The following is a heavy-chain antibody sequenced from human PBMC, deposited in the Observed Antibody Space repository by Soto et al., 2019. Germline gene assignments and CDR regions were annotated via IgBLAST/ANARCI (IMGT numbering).Heavy chain of an antibody. Sequence: GGSLRLSCAASGFTFSSYWMSWVRQAPGKGLEWVANIKQDGSEKYYVDSMKGLLPISSDNAKNSLYLQMNSLRAEDTAVYHCTRGFLPYCGGDCYPSFDYWGQGTLVTVSS. D-gene: IGHD2-21*01. CDR2: IKQDGSEK. CDR1: GFTFSSYW. CDR3: TRGFLPYCGGDCYPSFDY. V-gene: IGHV3-7*01. J-gene: IGHJ4*02.